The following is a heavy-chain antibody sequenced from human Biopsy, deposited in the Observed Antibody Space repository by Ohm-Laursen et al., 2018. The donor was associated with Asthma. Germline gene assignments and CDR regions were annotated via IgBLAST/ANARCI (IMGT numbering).Heavy chain of an antibody. CDR1: GDSLGSFINYA. V-gene: IGHV1-69*13. Sequence: ASVKVSCKASGDSLGSFINYAISWVRQAPRQGLEWMGGLIPVLGTADYAPMFEGRVTITADESTSTAYLELTSLGFEDTAVYYCARGYSGTDRIVYYYSGMEVWGQGTTVTVSS. J-gene: IGHJ6*02. D-gene: IGHD5-12*01. CDR2: LIPVLGTA. CDR3: ARGYSGTDRIVYYYSGMEV.